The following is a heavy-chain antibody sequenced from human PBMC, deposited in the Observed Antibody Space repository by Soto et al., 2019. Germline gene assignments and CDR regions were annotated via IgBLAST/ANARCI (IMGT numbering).Heavy chain of an antibody. J-gene: IGHJ4*02. V-gene: IGHV3-30*18. CDR3: AKDRVESGLGEIDY. CDR2: ISYDGSKK. D-gene: IGHD3-16*01. Sequence: QVQLVESGGGVVQPGRSLRLSCAASGFSFSNNGMHWVRQAPGKGLEWVAIISYDGSKKYYADSVKGRLTISRDNSKNTQYLQMNSLRVEDTAVYYCAKDRVESGLGEIDYWGQGTLVTVSS. CDR1: GFSFSNNG.